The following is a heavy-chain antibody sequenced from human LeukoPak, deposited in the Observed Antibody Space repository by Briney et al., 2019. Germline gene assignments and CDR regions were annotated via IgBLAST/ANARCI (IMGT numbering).Heavy chain of an antibody. V-gene: IGHV3-20*04. CDR3: ASGYSSGCLDY. J-gene: IGHJ4*02. CDR1: GFTFDDFG. D-gene: IGHD6-19*01. CDR2: IHWNGGST. Sequence: GGSLRLSCAASGFTFDDFGMSWVRQAPGKGLEWVSGIHWNGGSTGYADSVKGRFTISRDNAKNSLYLQMNSLRAEDTALYYCASGYSSGCLDYWGQGSLVTVSS.